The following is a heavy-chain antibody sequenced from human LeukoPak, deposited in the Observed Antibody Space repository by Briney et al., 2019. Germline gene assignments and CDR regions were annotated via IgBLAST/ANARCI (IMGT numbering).Heavy chain of an antibody. CDR2: IYYSGST. V-gene: IGHV4-59*01. J-gene: IGHJ4*02. Sequence: SEILSLTCTVSGGSISSNYWNWIRQPPGKGLEWIGYIYYSGSTNYNPSLKSRVTISVDTSKSQFSLRLTSVTAADTAVYYCASGSAVAAAGDYWAREPWSPSPQ. CDR3: ASGSAVAAAGDY. CDR1: GGSISSNY. D-gene: IGHD6-13*01.